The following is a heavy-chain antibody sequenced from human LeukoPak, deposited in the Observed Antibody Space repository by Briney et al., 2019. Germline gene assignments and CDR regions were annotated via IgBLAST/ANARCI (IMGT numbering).Heavy chain of an antibody. CDR3: TRMNYYYGMDV. V-gene: IGHV3-49*04. CDR1: GFTFGDYA. Sequence: PGRSLRLSCTASGFTFGDYAMSWVRQAPGKGLEWVGFIRSKAYGGTTEYAASVKGRFTISRDDSKSIVYLQMNSLKTEDTAVYYCTRMNYYYGMDVWGQGTTVTVSS. J-gene: IGHJ6*02. CDR2: IRSKAYGGTT.